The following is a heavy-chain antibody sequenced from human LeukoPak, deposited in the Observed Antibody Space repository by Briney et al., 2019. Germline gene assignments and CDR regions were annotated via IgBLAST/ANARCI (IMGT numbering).Heavy chain of an antibody. CDR3: ARDGTARSHYMDV. CDR1: GFTFSSYA. CDR2: ISGSGGST. J-gene: IGHJ6*03. D-gene: IGHD2-15*01. V-gene: IGHV3-23*01. Sequence: GGSLRLSCAASGFTFSSYAMSWVRQAPGKGLEWVSLISGSGGSTYYADSVKGRFTISRDNSKNTLYLQMNSLRAEDTAVYYCARDGTARSHYMDVWGKGTTVTISS.